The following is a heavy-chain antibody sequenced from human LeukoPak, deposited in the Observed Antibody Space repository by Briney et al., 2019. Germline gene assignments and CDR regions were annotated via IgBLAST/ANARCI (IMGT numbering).Heavy chain of an antibody. D-gene: IGHD1-26*01. CDR3: ARQGAVGATGFDF. J-gene: IGHJ4*02. CDR2: IYYSGSS. V-gene: IGHV4-39*01. CDR1: GDSISGISYY. Sequence: SSETLSLTCSVSGDSISGISYYWGWIRQPPGKGLEWIGKIYYSGSSYNNPSLESRVVISLDTSRNQSSLKLTSVTATDTAVYYCARQGAVGATGFDFWGQGIPVTVSS.